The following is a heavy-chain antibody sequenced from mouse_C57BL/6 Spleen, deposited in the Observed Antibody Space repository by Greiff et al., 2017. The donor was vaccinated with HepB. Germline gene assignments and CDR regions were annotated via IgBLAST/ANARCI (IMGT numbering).Heavy chain of an antibody. Sequence: VQLKQSGAELVRPGASVKLSCTASGFNIKDDYMHWVKQRPEQGLEWIGWIDPENGDTEYASKFQGKATITADTSSNTAYLQLSSLTSEDTAVYYCTTNPSYAMDYWGQGTSVTVSS. CDR3: TTNPSYAMDY. CDR2: IDPENGDT. CDR1: GFNIKDDY. J-gene: IGHJ4*01. V-gene: IGHV14-4*01.